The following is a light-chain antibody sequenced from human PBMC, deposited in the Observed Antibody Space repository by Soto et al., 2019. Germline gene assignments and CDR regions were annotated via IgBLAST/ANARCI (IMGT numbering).Light chain of an antibody. Sequence: IQLTQSPSSLSASVGDRVTITCRASQGIRNYLAWYQQKPGKAPNLLIYLASTLQGRVPSRFSGSGSGTDFVLTSRSLQPEGVATYYCQYLNSFPLTVDGGTKVELK. CDR3: QYLNSFPLT. J-gene: IGKJ4*01. CDR1: QGIRNY. V-gene: IGKV1-9*01. CDR2: LAS.